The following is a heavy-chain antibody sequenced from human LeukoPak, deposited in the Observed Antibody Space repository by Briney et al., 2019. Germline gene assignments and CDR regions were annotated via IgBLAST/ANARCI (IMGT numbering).Heavy chain of an antibody. CDR1: GYSFTSYW. CDR3: ARAPSGLSLPYGLDV. J-gene: IGHJ6*02. Sequence: HGESLKISCKGSGYSFTSYWIGWVRQMPGKGLEWMGIIYPGDSDTKYSPSFRGQITISADKSISTAYLQWSSLKASDTAMYYCARAPSGLSLPYGLDVWGHGTTVTVSS. V-gene: IGHV5-51*01. D-gene: IGHD1-26*01. CDR2: IYPGDSDT.